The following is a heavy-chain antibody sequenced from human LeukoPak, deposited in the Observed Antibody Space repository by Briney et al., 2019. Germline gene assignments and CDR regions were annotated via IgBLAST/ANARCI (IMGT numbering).Heavy chain of an antibody. Sequence: SETLSLTCTVSGGSISSSSYYWGWIRQPPGKGLEWIGSIYYSGSTYYNPSLKSRVTISVDTSKNQFSLKLSSVTAADTAVYYCARAEGDSGYECWFDPWGQGTLVTVSS. D-gene: IGHD5-12*01. CDR2: IYYSGST. J-gene: IGHJ5*02. V-gene: IGHV4-39*07. CDR3: ARAEGDSGYECWFDP. CDR1: GGSISSSSYY.